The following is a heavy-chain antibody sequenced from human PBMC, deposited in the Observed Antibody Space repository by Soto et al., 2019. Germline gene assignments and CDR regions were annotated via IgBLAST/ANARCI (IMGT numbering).Heavy chain of an antibody. CDR2: IRSKAYGGTT. CDR1: GFTFGDYA. V-gene: IGHV3-49*03. Sequence: GSLRLSCTASGFTFGDYAMSWFRQAPGKGLEWVGFIRSKAYGGTTEYAASVKGRFTISRDDSKSIAYLQMNSLKTEDTAVYYCTRDLSVTGTTPRFDYWGQGTLVTVSS. J-gene: IGHJ4*02. CDR3: TRDLSVTGTTPRFDY. D-gene: IGHD1-7*01.